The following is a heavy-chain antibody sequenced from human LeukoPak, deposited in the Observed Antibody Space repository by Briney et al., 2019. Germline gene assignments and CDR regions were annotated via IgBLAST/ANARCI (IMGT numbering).Heavy chain of an antibody. D-gene: IGHD5-18*01. J-gene: IGHJ4*02. CDR3: ARGGAVDTAMVNDY. CDR1: GFTVSSNY. CDR2: IYSGGST. Sequence: PGGSLRLSCAASGFTVSSNYMSWVRQAPGKGLEWVSVIYSGGSTYYADSVKGRFTISRDNAQNSLYLQMNRLRAEDTAVYYCARGGAVDTAMVNDYWGQGTLVTVSS. V-gene: IGHV3-53*01.